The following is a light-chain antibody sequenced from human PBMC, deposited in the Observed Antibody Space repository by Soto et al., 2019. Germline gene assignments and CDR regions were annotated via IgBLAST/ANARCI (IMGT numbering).Light chain of an antibody. CDR2: EVS. V-gene: IGLV2-14*01. CDR3: SSYTSISSLGV. Sequence: HSVLTQPASVSGSPGQSITISCTGTGSDVGSYKYVSWYQQHPGKAPKLIIFEVSNRPSGVSDRFSGSKSGNRASLTISGLQAEDEADYYCSSYTSISSLGVFGTGTKLTVL. CDR1: GSDVGSYKY. J-gene: IGLJ1*01.